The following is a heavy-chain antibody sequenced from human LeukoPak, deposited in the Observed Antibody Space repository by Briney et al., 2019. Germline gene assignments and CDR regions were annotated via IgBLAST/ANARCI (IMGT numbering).Heavy chain of an antibody. V-gene: IGHV1-69*04. Sequence: SVKVSCKASGGTFGSYTISWVRQAPGQGLEWMGRIIPILGIANYAQKFQGRVTITADKHTSTAYMELSSLRSEDTAVYYCAREGLVIRAAFDIWGQGTMVTVSS. CDR2: IIPILGIA. CDR3: AREGLVIRAAFDI. D-gene: IGHD2/OR15-2a*01. CDR1: GGTFGSYT. J-gene: IGHJ3*02.